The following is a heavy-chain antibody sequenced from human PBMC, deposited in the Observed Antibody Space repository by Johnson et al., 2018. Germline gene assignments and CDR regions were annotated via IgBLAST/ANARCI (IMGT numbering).Heavy chain of an antibody. V-gene: IGHV4-61*02. J-gene: IGHJ6*03. CDR1: GGSISSGSYY. Sequence: QVQLQESGPGLVKPSQTLSLTCTVSGGSISSGSYYWSWIRQPAGKGLEWIGRIYTSGSTNYNPSLKSRVTISVDTSKNQFSLKLSAVTAADTAVYYCARTLAAAGEGYYYYYMDVWGKGTTVTVSS. CDR2: IYTSGST. D-gene: IGHD6-13*01. CDR3: ARTLAAAGEGYYYYYMDV.